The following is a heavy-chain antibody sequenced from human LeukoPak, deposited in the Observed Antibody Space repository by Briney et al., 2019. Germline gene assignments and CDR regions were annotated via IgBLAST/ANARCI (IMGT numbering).Heavy chain of an antibody. CDR3: ARVYYYDSSGYYYEPLKDAFDI. CDR1: GFTFSSYW. J-gene: IGHJ3*02. CDR2: ISSDGSST. D-gene: IGHD3-22*01. V-gene: IGHV3-74*01. Sequence: GGSLRLSCAASGFTFSSYWMHWVRQAQGKGLVWVSRISSDGSSTSYADSVKGRFTISRDNAKNTLYLQMNSLRAEDTAVYYCARVYYYDSSGYYYEPLKDAFDIWGQGTMVTVSS.